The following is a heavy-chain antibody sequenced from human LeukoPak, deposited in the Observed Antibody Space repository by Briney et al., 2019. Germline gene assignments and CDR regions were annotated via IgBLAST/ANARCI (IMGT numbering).Heavy chain of an antibody. CDR1: GFTFSSHG. V-gene: IGHV3-23*01. Sequence: GGSLRLSCAASGFTFSSHGVSWVRQAPGKGLEWVSTISGSGDNTYYADSVKGRFTISRDNSKNTLYLQMNSLRAEDTAVYYCARVTYGSGTYGAFDYWGQGTLVTVSS. CDR3: ARVTYGSGTYGAFDY. D-gene: IGHD3-10*01. J-gene: IGHJ4*02. CDR2: ISGSGDNT.